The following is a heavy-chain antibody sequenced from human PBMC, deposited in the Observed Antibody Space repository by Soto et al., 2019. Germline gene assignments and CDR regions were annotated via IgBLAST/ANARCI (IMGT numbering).Heavy chain of an antibody. V-gene: IGHV1-18*01. J-gene: IGHJ6*02. D-gene: IGHD6-13*01. CDR1: GYNLREYG. CDR2: ISGDNVNR. CDR3: GREGQQLAQEQYFQFNGVDV. Sequence: QVHLVQSGVEVKKPGASVKVSCTAHGYNLREYGVSWLRQVPGQGFEWMGWISGDNVNRRSSQRFQDRLTMTTDTSTITASMELRSLRSDDTAVYFCGREGQQLAQEQYFQFNGVDVWCQGTSVTVSS.